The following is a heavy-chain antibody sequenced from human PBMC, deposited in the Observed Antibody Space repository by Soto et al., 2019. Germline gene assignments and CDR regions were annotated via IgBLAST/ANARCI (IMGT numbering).Heavy chain of an antibody. CDR1: GFTFSNYY. CDR2: ISSSSSDT. CDR3: AGGQLWFGVHNYYYGMDV. D-gene: IGHD3-10*01. Sequence: QVQLVESGGGLVKPGGSLRLSCAASGFTFSNYYMSWIRQAPGKGLEWVSYISSSSSDTNYADSVKGRFTISRDNAKNTLYLQMNSLRAEDTAVYYCAGGQLWFGVHNYYYGMDVWGQGTTVTVSS. V-gene: IGHV3-11*05. J-gene: IGHJ6*02.